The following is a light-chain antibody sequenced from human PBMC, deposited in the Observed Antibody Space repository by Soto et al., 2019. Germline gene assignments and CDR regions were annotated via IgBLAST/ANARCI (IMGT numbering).Light chain of an antibody. CDR3: QQYGSSPLT. J-gene: IGKJ4*01. Sequence: EIVLTQSPGTLSLSPGERATLSCRASQSVSSTYLAWYQQKPGQAPRLLIYDASSRATAIPDRFSGSGSGTDFPLTISRLEPEDFAVYYCQQYGSSPLTFGGGTKVEIK. CDR2: DAS. V-gene: IGKV3-20*01. CDR1: QSVSSTY.